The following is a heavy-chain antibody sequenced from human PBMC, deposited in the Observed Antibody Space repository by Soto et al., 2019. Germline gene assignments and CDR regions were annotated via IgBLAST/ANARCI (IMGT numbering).Heavy chain of an antibody. D-gene: IGHD3-3*01. CDR3: ASVTDFWSGYFGYYYGMDV. J-gene: IGHJ6*02. CDR2: ISAYNGNT. V-gene: IGHV1-18*01. Sequence: GASVKVSCKASGGTFSSYAISWVRQAPGPGLEWMGWISAYNGNTNYAQKLQGRVTMTTDTSTSTAYMELSRLRSNDTAVYYCASVTDFWSGYFGYYYGMDVWGQGTTVTVSS. CDR1: GGTFSSYA.